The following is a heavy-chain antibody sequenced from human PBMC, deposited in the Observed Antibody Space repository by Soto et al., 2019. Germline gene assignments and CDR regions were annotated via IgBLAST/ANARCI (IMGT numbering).Heavy chain of an antibody. CDR3: ARDRLLCSSTSCSNWFDP. CDR1: GFTFSSYW. D-gene: IGHD2-2*01. V-gene: IGHV3-74*01. Sequence: GGSLRLSCAASGFTFSSYWMHWVRQAPGKGLVWVSRINSDGSSTSYADSVKGRFTISRDNAKNTLYLQMNSLRAEDTAVYYCARDRLLCSSTSCSNWFDPWGQGTLVTVSS. J-gene: IGHJ5*02. CDR2: INSDGSST.